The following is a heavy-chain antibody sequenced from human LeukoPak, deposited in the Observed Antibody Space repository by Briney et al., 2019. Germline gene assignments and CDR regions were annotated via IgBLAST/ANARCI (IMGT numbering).Heavy chain of an antibody. J-gene: IGHJ4*02. V-gene: IGHV1-18*01. Sequence: GASVKVSCKASGYTFTSYGISWVRQAPGQGLEWMGWISAYNGNTNYAQKLQGRVTMTTDTSTSTAYMELRSLRPDDTAVYYCARDHLAWRRDGSDDYWGQGTLVTVSS. CDR1: GYTFTSYG. D-gene: IGHD5-24*01. CDR3: ARDHLAWRRDGSDDY. CDR2: ISAYNGNT.